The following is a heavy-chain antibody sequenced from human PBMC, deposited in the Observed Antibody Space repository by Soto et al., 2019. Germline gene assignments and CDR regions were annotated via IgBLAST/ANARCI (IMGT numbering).Heavy chain of an antibody. CDR1: GYTFTSYA. Sequence: ASAKVSCKASGYTFTSYAMYWVRQAPGQRLEWMGWINAGNGNTKYSQKFQGRVTITRDTSASTAYMELSSLRSEDTAVYYCARDMDYYGSGSYYEPWFDPWGQGTLVTVSS. D-gene: IGHD3-10*01. CDR2: INAGNGNT. V-gene: IGHV1-3*01. J-gene: IGHJ5*02. CDR3: ARDMDYYGSGSYYEPWFDP.